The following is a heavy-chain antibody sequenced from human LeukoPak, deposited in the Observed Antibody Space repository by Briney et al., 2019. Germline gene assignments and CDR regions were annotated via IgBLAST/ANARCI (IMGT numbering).Heavy chain of an antibody. D-gene: IGHD3-9*01. J-gene: IGHJ4*02. Sequence: GGSLRLSCAASGFTFSNAWMSWVRQAPGKGLEWVGRIKSKTDGGTTDYAAPVKGRFTISRDDSKNTLYLQRNSLKTEDTAVYYCTTTLPHYDILPGYYGGYFDYWGQGTLVTVSS. CDR3: TTTLPHYDILPGYYGGYFDY. V-gene: IGHV3-15*01. CDR1: GFTFSNAW. CDR2: IKSKTDGGTT.